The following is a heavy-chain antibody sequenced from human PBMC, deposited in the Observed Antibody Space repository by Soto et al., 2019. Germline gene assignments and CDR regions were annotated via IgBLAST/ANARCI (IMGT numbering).Heavy chain of an antibody. J-gene: IGHJ6*02. CDR1: GGTFSSYA. D-gene: IGHD2-2*01. CDR3: AGGRWDIVVVPADYYYYGMDV. CDR2: IIPIFGTA. V-gene: IGHV1-69*06. Sequence: VASVKVSCKASGGTFSSYAISWVRQAPGQGLEWMGGIIPIFGTANYAQKFQGRVTITADKSTSTAYMELSSLRSEDTAVYYCAGGRWDIVVVPADYYYYGMDVWGQGTTVTVSS.